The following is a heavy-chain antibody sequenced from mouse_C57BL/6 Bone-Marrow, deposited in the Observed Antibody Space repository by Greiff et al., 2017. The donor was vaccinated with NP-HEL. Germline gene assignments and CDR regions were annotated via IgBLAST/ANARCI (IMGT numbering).Heavy chain of an antibody. J-gene: IGHJ1*03. V-gene: IGHV1-53*01. CDR1: GYTFTSYW. Sequence: QVQLKESGTELVKPGASVKLSCKASGYTFTSYWMHWVKQRPGQGLEWIGNINPSNGGTNYNEKFKSKATLTVDKSSSTAYMQLSSLTSEDSAVYYCAYYGSSYLNWYFDVWGTGTTVTVSS. D-gene: IGHD1-1*01. CDR3: AYYGSSYLNWYFDV. CDR2: INPSNGGT.